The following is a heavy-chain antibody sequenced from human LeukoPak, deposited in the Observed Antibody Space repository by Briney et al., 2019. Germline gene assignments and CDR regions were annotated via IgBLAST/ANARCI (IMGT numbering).Heavy chain of an antibody. V-gene: IGHV3-7*03. CDR2: IKGDGSQS. D-gene: IGHD6-19*01. J-gene: IGHJ4*02. CDR3: ARDASASSTGWYYFDH. CDR1: GFTFSTSW. Sequence: PGGSLRLSCAASGFTFSTSWMNWVRQAPGKGLEWVGMIKGDGSQSYYVDSVRGRFTISRDNAKHALYLQMNSLRAEDTAVYYCARDASASSTGWYYFDHWGQGALVTVSS.